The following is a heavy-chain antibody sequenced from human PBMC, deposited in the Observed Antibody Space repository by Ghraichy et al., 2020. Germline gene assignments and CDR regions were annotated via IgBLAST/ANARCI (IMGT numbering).Heavy chain of an antibody. V-gene: IGHV3-23*01. CDR2: ITGSGGST. Sequence: VSVITGSGGSTYYADSVKGRFTISRDNSKNTLYLQMNSLRAEDTAVYYCARLDTAMVIIAYWGLFTLVTLPS. CDR3: ARLDTAMVIIAY. D-gene: IGHD5-18*01. J-gene: IGHJ4*02.